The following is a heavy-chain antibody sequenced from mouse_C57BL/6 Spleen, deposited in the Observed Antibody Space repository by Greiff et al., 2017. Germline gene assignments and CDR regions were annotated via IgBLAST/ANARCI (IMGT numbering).Heavy chain of an antibody. Sequence: QVQLQHPGAELVKPGASVKLSCKASGYTFTSYWMHWVKQRPGQGLEWIGMIHPNSGSTNYNEKFKSKATLTVDKSSSTAYMQLSSLTSEDSAVYYCARDGYGSSYDYYAMDSWGQGTSVTVSS. J-gene: IGHJ4*01. CDR1: GYTFTSYW. CDR2: IHPNSGST. D-gene: IGHD1-1*01. CDR3: ARDGYGSSYDYYAMDS. V-gene: IGHV1-64*01.